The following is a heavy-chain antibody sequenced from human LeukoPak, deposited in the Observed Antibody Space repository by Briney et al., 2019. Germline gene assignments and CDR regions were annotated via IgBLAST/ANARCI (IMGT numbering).Heavy chain of an antibody. CDR3: ARISYDSSGYYDY. J-gene: IGHJ4*02. Sequence: GGSLRLSCAASGFTFSSYWMHWVRQAPGKGLVWVSRIDSDGNITSYADSVKGRFTISRDNAKNTLYLQMNSLRAEDTAVYYCARISYDSSGYYDYWGQGTLVTVS. V-gene: IGHV3-74*01. D-gene: IGHD3-22*01. CDR1: GFTFSSYW. CDR2: IDSDGNIT.